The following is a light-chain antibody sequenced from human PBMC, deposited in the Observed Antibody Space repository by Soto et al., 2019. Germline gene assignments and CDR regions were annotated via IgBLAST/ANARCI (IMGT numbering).Light chain of an antibody. CDR1: QSVSSSY. CDR3: QQYGSSPPRGT. CDR2: GAS. V-gene: IGKV3-20*01. J-gene: IGKJ4*01. Sequence: EIVLTQSPGTLSLSPGERATLSCRASQSVSSSYLAWYQQKPGQAPRLLIYGASSRATGIPDRFSGSGSGTDFTLTISRLEPEDFAVYYCQQYGSSPPRGTFXGGTKVDIK.